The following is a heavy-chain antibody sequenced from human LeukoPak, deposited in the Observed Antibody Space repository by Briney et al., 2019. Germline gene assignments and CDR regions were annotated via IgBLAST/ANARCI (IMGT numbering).Heavy chain of an antibody. CDR3: ARLLNYYGSGTYYKKHYFDY. V-gene: IGHV5-51*01. CDR1: GDSFTNW. J-gene: IGHJ4*02. Sequence: GEYLKISCKGSGDSFTNWIGSERQMLGKGLESTGLIYPGNSDTRYSTSFQGQVTISADKSIRTAYLQWSSLKASDTAMYYCARLLNYYGSGTYYKKHYFDYWGQGTLVTVSS. D-gene: IGHD3-10*01. CDR2: IYPGNSDT.